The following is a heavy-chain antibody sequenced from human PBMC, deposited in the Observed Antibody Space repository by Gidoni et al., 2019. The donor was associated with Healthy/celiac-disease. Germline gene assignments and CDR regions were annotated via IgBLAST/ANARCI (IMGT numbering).Heavy chain of an antibody. CDR1: GFTFSDHY. CDR2: TRNKANSYTT. Sequence: EVQLVESGGGLVQPGGSRSLPCAASGFTFSDHYMDWVRQAPGKGLEWVGRTRNKANSYTTEYAASVKGRFTISRDDSKNSLYLQMNSLKTEDTAVYYCARGSRVSGCYYFGYWGQGTLVTVSS. J-gene: IGHJ4*02. CDR3: ARGSRVSGCYYFGY. D-gene: IGHD1-26*01. V-gene: IGHV3-72*01.